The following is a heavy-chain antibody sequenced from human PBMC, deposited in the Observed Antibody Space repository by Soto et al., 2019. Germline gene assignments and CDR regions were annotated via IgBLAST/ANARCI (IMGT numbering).Heavy chain of an antibody. D-gene: IGHD6-13*01. CDR1: GGSISSYY. J-gene: IGHJ4*02. V-gene: IGHV4-59*01. CDR2: IYYCGST. CDR3: ARGERRSSSTLDY. Sequence: SETLSLTCTVSGGSISSYYWSWIRQPPGKGLEWIGYIYYCGSTNYNPSLKSRVTISVDTSKNQFSLKLSSVTAADTAVYYCARGERRSSSTLDYWGQGTLVTVSS.